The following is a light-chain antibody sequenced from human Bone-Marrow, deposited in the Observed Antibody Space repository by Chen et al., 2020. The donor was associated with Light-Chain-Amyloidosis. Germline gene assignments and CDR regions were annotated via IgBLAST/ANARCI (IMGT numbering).Light chain of an antibody. Sequence: DIQMTQSPSSLSASVGARVTITCRASHDINIYLNWYQQKAGRAPNILIFDASNLERGVPSRFSGSGSGTFFTLNISSLQTEDVATYYCQQCDSLPLTFGGGTKVEI. CDR1: HDINIY. CDR2: DAS. J-gene: IGKJ4*01. V-gene: IGKV1-33*01. CDR3: QQCDSLPLT.